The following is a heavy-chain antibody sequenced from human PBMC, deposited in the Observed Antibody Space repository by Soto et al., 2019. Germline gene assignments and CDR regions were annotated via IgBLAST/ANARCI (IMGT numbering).Heavy chain of an antibody. Sequence: QVQLQQWGAGLLKPSETLSLTCAVYGGSFSGYYWTWIRKPPGTGLEWIGKINHSGSTNYNPSLKSRVTISVDTSKNQFSLKRTSVTAADTAVYYCARDKIAGLFEYWGQGTMVTVSS. D-gene: IGHD2-21*01. V-gene: IGHV4-34*01. CDR3: ARDKIAGLFEY. J-gene: IGHJ4*02. CDR1: GGSFSGYY. CDR2: INHSGST.